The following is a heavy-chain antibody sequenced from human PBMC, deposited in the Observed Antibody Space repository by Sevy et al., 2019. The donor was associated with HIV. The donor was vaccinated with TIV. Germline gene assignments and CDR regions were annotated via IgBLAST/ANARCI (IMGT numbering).Heavy chain of an antibody. Sequence: GGSLRLSCAASGFTFSSYSMNWVRQAPGKGLEWVSYISSSSSTIYYADPVKGRFTISRDNAKNSLYLQMNSLRDEDTAVYYCAREGVAGTTIVSGMDVWGQGTTVTVSS. CDR2: ISSSSSTI. V-gene: IGHV3-48*02. CDR1: GFTFSSYS. D-gene: IGHD1-1*01. CDR3: AREGVAGTTIVSGMDV. J-gene: IGHJ6*02.